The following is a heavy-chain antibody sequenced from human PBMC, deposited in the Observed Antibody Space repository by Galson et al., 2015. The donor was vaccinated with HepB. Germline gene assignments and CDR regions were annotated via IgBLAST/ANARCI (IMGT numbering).Heavy chain of an antibody. CDR1: GFTFSDYY. Sequence: SLRLSCAASGFTFSDYYMSWIRQAPGKGLEWISYISTTGSYTNYADSVKGRFTISRDKPQNSLYLQMNTLGAEDTAVYFCASVEITLGRGGLRTRCYFGYWGQGTLVTVSS. V-gene: IGHV3-11*06. CDR2: ISTTGSYT. CDR3: ASVEITLGRGGLRTRCYFGY. D-gene: IGHD3-10*01. J-gene: IGHJ4*02.